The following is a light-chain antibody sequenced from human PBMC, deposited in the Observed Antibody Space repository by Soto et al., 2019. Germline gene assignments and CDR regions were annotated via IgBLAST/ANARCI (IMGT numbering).Light chain of an antibody. CDR2: DVT. V-gene: IGLV2-14*03. CDR1: SSDVGGFDY. CDR3: CSYTSSNTYV. Sequence: QSGLTQPASVSGSLGQSITISCTGTSSDVGGFDYVSWYQHQPGKAPKLIIYDVTSRPSGVSSHFSGSKSGNTASLTISGLLAEDEADYHCCSYTSSNTYVFGTGTKVTVL. J-gene: IGLJ1*01.